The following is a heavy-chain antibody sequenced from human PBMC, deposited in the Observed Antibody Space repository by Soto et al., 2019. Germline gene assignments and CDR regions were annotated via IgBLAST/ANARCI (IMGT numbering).Heavy chain of an antibody. J-gene: IGHJ5*02. CDR3: ARHSLALRKNNWFDP. CDR1: GDSISSNNFY. Sequence: PSETLSLTCTVSGDSISSNNFYWVWVRQPPGKGLEWIESIFYLGSSYYNPSLKSRVSMSVDTSKNQFSLRLRSVTAADTAWYFCARHSLALRKNNWFDPWGQGIMVTVSS. D-gene: IGHD3-3*02. V-gene: IGHV4-39*01. CDR2: IFYLGSS.